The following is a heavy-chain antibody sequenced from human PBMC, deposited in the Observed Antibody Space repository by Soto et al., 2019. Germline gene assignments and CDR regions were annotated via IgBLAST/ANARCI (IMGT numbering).Heavy chain of an antibody. D-gene: IGHD4-17*01. V-gene: IGHV1-69*13. Sequence: GAPVKVSCKASGGTFSSYAISWVRQAPGQGLEWMGGIIPIFGTANYAQKFQGRVTITADESTSTAYMELSSLRSEDTAVYYCADYVGRGNWFDPWGQGTLVTVSS. CDR1: GGTFSSYA. CDR2: IIPIFGTA. CDR3: ADYVGRGNWFDP. J-gene: IGHJ5*02.